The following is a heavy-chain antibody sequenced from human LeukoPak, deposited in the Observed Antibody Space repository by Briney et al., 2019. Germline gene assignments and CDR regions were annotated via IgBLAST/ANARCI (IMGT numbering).Heavy chain of an antibody. CDR2: ISYSGST. V-gene: IGHV4-59*01. D-gene: IGHD3-10*01. CDR3: ARAMVRGVIIYDAFDM. CDR1: GGSISSYY. Sequence: SETLSLTCTVSGGSISSYYWSWIRQPPGKRLEWVGYISYSGSTNYNPSLKSRVTTSVNTSKNQFSLKLSSVTAADTAVYYCARAMVRGVIIYDAFDMWGQGTMVTVSS. J-gene: IGHJ3*02.